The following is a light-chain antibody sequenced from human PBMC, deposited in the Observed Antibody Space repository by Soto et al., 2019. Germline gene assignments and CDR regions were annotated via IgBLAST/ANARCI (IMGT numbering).Light chain of an antibody. CDR3: QHRINWHLN. V-gene: IGKV3-11*01. J-gene: IGKJ4*01. CDR1: QSVSSY. Sequence: EIVLTQSPATLSLSPGERATLSCRASQSVSSYLAWYQQKPGQAPRLLIYDASNRATGIPARFSGSGSGTDFTLTISSLEPEDFEVYYCQHRINWHLNFGGGTKVDIX. CDR2: DAS.